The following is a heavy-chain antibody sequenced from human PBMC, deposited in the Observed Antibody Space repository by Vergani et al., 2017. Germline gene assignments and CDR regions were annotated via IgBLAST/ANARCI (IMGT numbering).Heavy chain of an antibody. V-gene: IGHV3-9*01. D-gene: IGHD6-13*01. Sequence: EVQPVESGGGFVQPGRFPRLSCAASGFTFDDYAMHWVRQAPGKGLEWVSGINWNSDSIAYADSVKGRFTISRDNAKNSLYLQMNSLRAEDTALYYCVKDIAASGNYWYFDLWGRGTLVTVSS. CDR2: INWNSDSI. CDR3: VKDIAASGNYWYFDL. CDR1: GFTFDDYA. J-gene: IGHJ2*01.